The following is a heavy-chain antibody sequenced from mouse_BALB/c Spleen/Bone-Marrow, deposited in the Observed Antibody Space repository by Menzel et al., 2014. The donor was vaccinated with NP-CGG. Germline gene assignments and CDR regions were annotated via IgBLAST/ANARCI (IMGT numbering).Heavy chain of an antibody. V-gene: IGHV4-1*02. CDR1: GFDFSRYW. CDR2: INPDSNTI. J-gene: IGHJ1*01. Sequence: EVQLVESGGGLVQPGGSLKLSCAASGFDFSRYWMSWVRQAPGKGLEWIGEINPDSNTINYTPSLKDKFIISRDNAKNTLYLQMSKVRSEDTALYYCVRLNYYGNLFVWGAGTTVTVSS. CDR3: VRLNYYGNLFV. D-gene: IGHD1-1*01.